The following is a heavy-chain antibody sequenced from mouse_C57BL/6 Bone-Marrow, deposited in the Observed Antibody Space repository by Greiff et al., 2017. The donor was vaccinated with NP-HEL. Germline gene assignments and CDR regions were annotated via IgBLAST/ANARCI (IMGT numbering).Heavy chain of an antibody. CDR2: SRNKANDYTT. V-gene: IGHV7-1*01. J-gene: IGHJ4*01. D-gene: IGHD1-1*01. Sequence: EVQLVESGGGLVQSGRSLRLSCATSGFTFSDFYMEWVRQAPGKGLEWIAASRNKANDYTTEYSASVKGRFIVSRDTSQSILYLQMNALRAEDTAIYYCARDAGGSSWGAMDYWGQGTSVTVSS. CDR3: ARDAGGSSWGAMDY. CDR1: GFTFSDFY.